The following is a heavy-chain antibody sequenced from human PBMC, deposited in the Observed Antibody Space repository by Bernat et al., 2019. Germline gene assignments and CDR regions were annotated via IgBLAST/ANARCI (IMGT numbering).Heavy chain of an antibody. V-gene: IGHV3-7*03. CDR3: VTVQRIADY. J-gene: IGHJ4*02. D-gene: IGHD6-13*01. CDR2: INLDGSEK. CDR1: GFTFSNTW. Sequence: EVQLVESGGGLVPPGGFLRLSCVASGFTFSNTWMNWVRQAPGKGLEWVAYINLDGSEKNYVDSGRGRFTISRDNAKNSLYLEMNNLRAEDTAVYYCVTVQRIADYWGQGALVTVSA.